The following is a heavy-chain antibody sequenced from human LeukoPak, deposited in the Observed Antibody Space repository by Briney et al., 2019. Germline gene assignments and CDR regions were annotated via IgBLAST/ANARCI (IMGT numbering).Heavy chain of an antibody. Sequence: GGSLRLSCAASGFAFNNFGMPWVRQAPGKGLEWVAVISFDGANKHYADSVRGRFSISRDNSKNTLYLQMNSLTTEDKAVYYCAREGSIPEYDSSPFFDYWGQGTLVTVPS. CDR2: ISFDGANK. V-gene: IGHV3-30*05. D-gene: IGHD6-6*01. CDR1: GFAFNNFG. J-gene: IGHJ4*02. CDR3: AREGSIPEYDSSPFFDY.